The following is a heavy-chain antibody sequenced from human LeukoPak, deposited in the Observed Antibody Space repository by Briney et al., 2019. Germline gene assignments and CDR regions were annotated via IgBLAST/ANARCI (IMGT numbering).Heavy chain of an antibody. CDR3: ARDVHGDYGSGWFDP. D-gene: IGHD4-17*01. J-gene: IGHJ5*02. CDR1: GYTFNNSA. Sequence: SVKVSCKASGYTFNNSAISWVRQAPGQGLEWLGGIMPLFGTAGYAQKFQGRVTITKDESTRTVYLELTSLTSDDTAVYYCARDVHGDYGSGWFDPWGQGTLVSVSS. CDR2: IMPLFGTA. V-gene: IGHV1-69*05.